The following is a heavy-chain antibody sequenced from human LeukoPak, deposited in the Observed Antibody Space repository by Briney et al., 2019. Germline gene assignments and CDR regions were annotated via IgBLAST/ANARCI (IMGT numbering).Heavy chain of an antibody. CDR2: IYHSGST. CDR3: ARDVWEDGDYEGGLIDP. D-gene: IGHD4-17*01. V-gene: IGHV4-30-2*01. J-gene: IGHJ5*02. Sequence: TLSLTCAVSGGSISSGGYSWSWIRQPPGKGLEWIGYIYHSGSTYYNPSLKSRVTISVDRSKNQFSLKLSSVTAADTAVYYCARDVWEDGDYEGGLIDPWGQGTLVTVSS. CDR1: GGSISSGGYS.